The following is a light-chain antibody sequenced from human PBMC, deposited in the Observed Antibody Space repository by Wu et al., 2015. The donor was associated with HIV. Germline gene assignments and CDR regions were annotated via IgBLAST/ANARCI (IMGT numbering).Light chain of an antibody. CDR3: QQYDSSPPWT. CDR1: QSVSNS. Sequence: EVVMTQSPATLSVPPGERATLSCRTSQSVSNSLAWYQHKPGQGPRLLIYGSFTRASGTPARFSGSGSGTEFTLTISRLEPEDFAVYYCQQYDSSPPWTFGQGTRVEVK. CDR2: GSF. V-gene: IGKV3-15*01. J-gene: IGKJ1*01.